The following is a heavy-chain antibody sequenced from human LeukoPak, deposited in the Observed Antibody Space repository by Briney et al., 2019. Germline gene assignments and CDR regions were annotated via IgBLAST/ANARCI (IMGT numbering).Heavy chain of an antibody. Sequence: PGGSLRLSCAASGFTFSTYSMNWVRQAPGKRPEWVSSISSSSTYIYYTDSVKGRFTISRDNAKRSLYLQMNSLRAEDTAVYYCARAEKATIFDFWGQGTLGTVS. V-gene: IGHV3-21*04. J-gene: IGHJ4*02. D-gene: IGHD5-24*01. CDR1: GFTFSTYS. CDR2: ISSSSTYI. CDR3: ARAEKATIFDF.